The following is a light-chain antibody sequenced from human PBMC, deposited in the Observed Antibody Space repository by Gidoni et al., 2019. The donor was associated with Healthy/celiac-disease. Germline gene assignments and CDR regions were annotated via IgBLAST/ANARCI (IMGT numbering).Light chain of an antibody. CDR3: SSYTSSSTVV. J-gene: IGLJ2*01. V-gene: IGLV2-14*01. Sequence: QSALTPPASVSGSPGQSITISCTGTSSDVGGYNYVSWYQQPPGKAPKLMIYEVSNRPSGVSNRFSGSKSGNTASLTISGLQAEDEADYYCSSYTSSSTVVFGGGTKLTVL. CDR1: SSDVGGYNY. CDR2: EVS.